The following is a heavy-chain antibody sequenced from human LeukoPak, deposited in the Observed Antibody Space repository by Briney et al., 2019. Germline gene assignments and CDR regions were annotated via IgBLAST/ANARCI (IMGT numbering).Heavy chain of an antibody. J-gene: IGHJ4*02. D-gene: IGHD1-26*01. Sequence: GESLKISCKGSGYSFPAYWIGWVRQMPGKGLEWMGIIFPGDSDTRYSPSFQGQVTISADKSISTAYLQWSSLKASDTAMYYCTRHAIMGATKSFFDYWGQGTLVTVSS. CDR2: IFPGDSDT. CDR1: GYSFPAYW. CDR3: TRHAIMGATKSFFDY. V-gene: IGHV5-51*01.